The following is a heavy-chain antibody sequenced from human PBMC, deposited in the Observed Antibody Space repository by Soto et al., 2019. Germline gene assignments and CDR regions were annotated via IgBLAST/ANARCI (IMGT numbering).Heavy chain of an antibody. CDR1: GGSISSSSYF. Sequence: QLRLQESGPRQAKPSETLSLTCTVSGGSISSSSYFWAWIRRPPGKGLEWIGSIDFRGTTYTNPSLEGRVTISVDTSKNHSSLKLDSVTAADTALYCFSTRAPEGFDPCGRGTLVTVSS. V-gene: IGHV4-39*02. CDR2: IDFRGTT. CDR3: STRAPEGFDP. J-gene: IGHJ5*02.